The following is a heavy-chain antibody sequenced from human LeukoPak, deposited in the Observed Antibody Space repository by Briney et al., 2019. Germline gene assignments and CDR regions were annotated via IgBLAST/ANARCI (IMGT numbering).Heavy chain of an antibody. Sequence: PGGSLRLSCAGAGFTFSTHTINWVRQAPGKGLEWVSSISSSSAYIYYADSVKGRFTISRNNAKNSLYLQMNSLRAEDTAVYYCARETPPNPGNSDYYYGMDVWGQGTTVTVSS. V-gene: IGHV3-21*01. CDR2: ISSSSAYI. J-gene: IGHJ6*02. D-gene: IGHD3-10*01. CDR3: ARETPPNPGNSDYYYGMDV. CDR1: GFTFSTHT.